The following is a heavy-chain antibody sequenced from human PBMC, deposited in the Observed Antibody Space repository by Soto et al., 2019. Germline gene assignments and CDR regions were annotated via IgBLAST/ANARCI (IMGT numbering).Heavy chain of an antibody. V-gene: IGHV4-39*01. D-gene: IGHD3-10*01. CDR3: ARHTAGSLAHFGMDV. CDR2: IYYSGST. CDR1: GGSISSSYYY. J-gene: IGHJ6*01. Sequence: LETLSLTCTVSGGSISSSYYYWGWIRQPPGKGLEWIGSIYYSGSTYYNPSLKSRVTMSVDTSKNQFSLNLNSVTAADTAVYYCARHTAGSLAHFGMDVWGQGTTVTVSS.